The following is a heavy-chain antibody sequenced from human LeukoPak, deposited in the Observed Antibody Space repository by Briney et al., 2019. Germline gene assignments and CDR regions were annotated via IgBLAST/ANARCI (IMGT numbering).Heavy chain of an antibody. D-gene: IGHD5-12*01. Sequence: PSETLSLTCTVSGGSISSGSYYWSWIRQPAGKGLEWIGRIYTSGSTNYNPSLKSRVTISVDTSKNQFSLKLSSVTAADTAVYYCSREKKSGYESGMVDWFDPWGQGTLVTVSS. J-gene: IGHJ5*02. V-gene: IGHV4-61*02. CDR3: SREKKSGYESGMVDWFDP. CDR2: IYTSGST. CDR1: GGSISSGSYY.